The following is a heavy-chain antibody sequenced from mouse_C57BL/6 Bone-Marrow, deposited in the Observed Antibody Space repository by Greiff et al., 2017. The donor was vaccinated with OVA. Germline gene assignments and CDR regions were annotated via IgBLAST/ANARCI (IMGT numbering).Heavy chain of an antibody. CDR3: TRGYSNYYAMDY. CDR2: IDPETGGT. J-gene: IGHJ4*01. V-gene: IGHV1-15*01. Sequence: VHLVESGAELVRPGASVTLSCKASGYTFTDYEMHWVKQTPVHGLEWIGAIDPETGGTAYNQKFKGKAILTADKSSSTDYMELRSLTSEDSAVYYCTRGYSNYYAMDYWGQGTSVTVSS. CDR1: GYTFTDYE. D-gene: IGHD2-5*01.